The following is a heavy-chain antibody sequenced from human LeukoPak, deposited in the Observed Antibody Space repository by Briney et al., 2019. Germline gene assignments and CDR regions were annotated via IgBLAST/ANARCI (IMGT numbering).Heavy chain of an antibody. J-gene: IGHJ3*02. Sequence: PGGSLRLSCVVSGFTFSTFTMNWVRQAPGKGLEWVSAISGSAGSTYYADSVKGRFTIFRDNSKNTLYLQMNSLRAEDTALYYCAKEAFDIWGQGTMVTVSS. CDR3: AKEAFDI. CDR1: GFTFSTFT. V-gene: IGHV3-23*01. CDR2: ISGSAGST.